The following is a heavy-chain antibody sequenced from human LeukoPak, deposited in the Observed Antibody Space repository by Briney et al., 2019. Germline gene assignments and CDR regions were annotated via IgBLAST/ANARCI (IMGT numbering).Heavy chain of an antibody. CDR2: ISYSGST. J-gene: IGHJ4*02. CDR3: AGHHPRNTVDF. CDR1: GGSISSYY. V-gene: IGHV4-59*08. D-gene: IGHD2-8*02. Sequence: SETLSLTCTVSGGSISSYYWSLIRPPPGKGLEWIGYISYSGSTNSNPSLKSRVTISLDSSKNQFSLKLSSVTAADTAVYYCAGHHPRNTVDFWGQGTLVTVSS.